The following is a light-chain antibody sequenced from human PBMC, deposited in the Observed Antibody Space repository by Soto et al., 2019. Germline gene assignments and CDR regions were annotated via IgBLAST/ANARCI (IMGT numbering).Light chain of an antibody. J-gene: IGLJ1*01. CDR1: NTDVGGYNY. CDR3: TSYAGSSTPYV. Sequence: QSVLTQPASVSGSPGQSITVSCTGTNTDVGGYNYVSWYQHRPGKAPRLMIYEVRNRLSGVSNRFSGSKSGNTASLTISGLQSEDEADYYCTSYAGSSTPYVFGTGTKVTVL. V-gene: IGLV2-14*01. CDR2: EVR.